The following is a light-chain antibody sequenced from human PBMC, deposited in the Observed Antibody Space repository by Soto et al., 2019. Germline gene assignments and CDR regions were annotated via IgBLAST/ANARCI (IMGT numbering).Light chain of an antibody. Sequence: QSALTQPASVSGSPGQSITISCTGSSSDIGSYNLVSWYQQRPGKAPKLLIFEGSKRPSGISDRFSGSKSGNTASLTISGLQAEDESDYYCSSYTSSSTGVFGTGTKLTVL. CDR3: SSYTSSSTGV. V-gene: IGLV2-14*02. J-gene: IGLJ1*01. CDR1: SSDIGSYNL. CDR2: EGS.